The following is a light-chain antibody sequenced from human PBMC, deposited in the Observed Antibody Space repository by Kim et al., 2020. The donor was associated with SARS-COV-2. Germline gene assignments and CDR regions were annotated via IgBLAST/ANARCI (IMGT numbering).Light chain of an antibody. Sequence: GQSITISCTGTSTDVVGFSYVSWFQQHPGKAPKLMIYGVSKRPSGVSNRLSGSKSGNTASLTISGLRAEDEADYYCVSYTSSITWVFGGGTQLTVL. J-gene: IGLJ3*02. CDR2: GVS. V-gene: IGLV2-14*03. CDR3: VSYTSSITWV. CDR1: STDVVGFSY.